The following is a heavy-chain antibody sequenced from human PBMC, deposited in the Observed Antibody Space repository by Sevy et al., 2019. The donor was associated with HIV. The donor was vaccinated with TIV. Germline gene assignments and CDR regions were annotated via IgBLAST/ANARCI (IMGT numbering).Heavy chain of an antibody. D-gene: IGHD6-19*01. CDR2: IYYSGST. CDR3: ARVGDGNSSGCYADDAFDI. J-gene: IGHJ3*02. CDR1: GGSISSSSYY. V-gene: IGHV4-39*01. Sequence: SETLSLTCTVSGGSISSSSYYWGWIRQPPGKGLEWIGSIYYSGSTYYNPSLKSPVTISVGTSKNQFSLKRSSVTAADTAVYYCARVGDGNSSGCYADDAFDIWGQGTMVTVSS.